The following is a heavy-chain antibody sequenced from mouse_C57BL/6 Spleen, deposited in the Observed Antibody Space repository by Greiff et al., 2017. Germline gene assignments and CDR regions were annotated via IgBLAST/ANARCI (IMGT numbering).Heavy chain of an antibody. V-gene: IGHV3-6*01. CDR1: GYSITSGYY. CDR2: ISYDGSN. J-gene: IGHJ3*01. CDR3: ARDERLIGFAY. Sequence: EVKLMESGPGLVKPSQSLSLTCSVTGYSITSGYYWNWIRQFPGNKLEWMGYISYDGSNNYNPSLKNRISITRDTSKNQFFLKLNSVTTEDTATYYCARDERLIGFAYWGQGTLVTVSA. D-gene: IGHD2-2*01.